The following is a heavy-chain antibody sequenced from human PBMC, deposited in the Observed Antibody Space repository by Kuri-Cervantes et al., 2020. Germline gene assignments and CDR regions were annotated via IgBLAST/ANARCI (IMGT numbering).Heavy chain of an antibody. CDR2: IYFDGSNS. J-gene: IGHJ4*02. V-gene: IGHV3-30-3*01. CDR3: ARVPPNWNYRGFDY. D-gene: IGHD1-7*01. Sequence: GESLKISCAASGFTFSHFSMHWVRQPPGRGLEWVASIYFDGSNSYHAESVKDRFTISRDNSKNILYLQMNSLRVDDAAVYYCARVPPNWNYRGFDYWGQGTLVTVSS. CDR1: GFTFSHFS.